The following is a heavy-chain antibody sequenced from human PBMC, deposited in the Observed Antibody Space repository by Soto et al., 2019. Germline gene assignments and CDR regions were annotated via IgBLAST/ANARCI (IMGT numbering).Heavy chain of an antibody. CDR1: GFTFSSYS. J-gene: IGHJ6*03. D-gene: IGHD2-2*01. Sequence: SCAASGFTFSSYSMNWVRQAPGKGLEWVSYISSSSSTIYYADSVKGRFTISRDNAKNSLYLQMNSLRAEDTAVYYCARSFGYQLLSVHYYMDVWGKGTTVTVSS. CDR3: ARSFGYQLLSVHYYMDV. CDR2: ISSSSSTI. V-gene: IGHV3-48*01.